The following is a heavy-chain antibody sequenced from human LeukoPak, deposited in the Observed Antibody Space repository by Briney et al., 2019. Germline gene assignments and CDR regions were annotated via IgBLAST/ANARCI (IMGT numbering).Heavy chain of an antibody. J-gene: IGHJ5*02. D-gene: IGHD3-9*01. CDR2: ISAYNGNT. V-gene: IGHV1-18*01. Sequence: AASVKVSCKASGYTFTSYGISWVRQAPGQGLEWMGWISAYNGNTNYAQKLQGRVTITTDTSTSTAYMELRSLRSDDTAVYYCARVFYFDWLLGVPWGQGTLVTVSS. CDR1: GYTFTSYG. CDR3: ARVFYFDWLLGVP.